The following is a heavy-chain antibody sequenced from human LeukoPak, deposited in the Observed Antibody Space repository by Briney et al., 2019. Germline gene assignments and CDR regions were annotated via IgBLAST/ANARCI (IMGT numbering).Heavy chain of an antibody. CDR1: GGSFSGYY. V-gene: IGHV4-34*01. J-gene: IGHJ5*02. CDR2: INHSGST. Sequence: PSETLSLTCAVYGGSFSGYYWSWIRQPPGKGLEWIGEINHSGSTNYNPSLKSRVTMSVDTSKNQFSLKLSSVTAADTAVYYCARGATTSAPFDPWGQGTLVTVSS. CDR3: ARGATTSAPFDP. D-gene: IGHD4-11*01.